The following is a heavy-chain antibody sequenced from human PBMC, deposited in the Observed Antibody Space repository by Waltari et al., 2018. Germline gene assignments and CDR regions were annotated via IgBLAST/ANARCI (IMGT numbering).Heavy chain of an antibody. Sequence: QVQLQESGPGLVKPSETLSLTCAASGDSITNGRYSWAGIRQPPGKGLEWIGTIYYTGSTYYNPSLKSRVTISQHMSTNQFSLKLNSVSAADTAVYYCARQLWSGYFDRCDYWGQGTAVTVSS. CDR1: GDSITNGRYS. V-gene: IGHV4-39*01. J-gene: IGHJ4*02. D-gene: IGHD3-3*01. CDR3: ARQLWSGYFDRCDY. CDR2: IYYTGST.